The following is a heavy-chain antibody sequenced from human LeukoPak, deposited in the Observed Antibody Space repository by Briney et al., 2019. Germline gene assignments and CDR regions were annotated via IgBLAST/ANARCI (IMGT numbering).Heavy chain of an antibody. V-gene: IGHV3-30-3*01. CDR1: GFTFSSYA. J-gene: IGHJ4*02. CDR3: AGDY. CDR2: ISYDGSNK. Sequence: GGSLRLSCAASGFTFSSYAMSWVRQAPGKGLEWVAVISYDGSNKYYADSVKGRFTISRDNSKNTLYLQMNSLRAEDTAVYYCAGDYWGQGTLVTVSS.